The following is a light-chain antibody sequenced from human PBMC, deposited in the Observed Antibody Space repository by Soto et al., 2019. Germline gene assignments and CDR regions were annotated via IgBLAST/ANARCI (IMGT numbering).Light chain of an antibody. CDR1: QRVSSSY. V-gene: IGKV3-20*01. J-gene: IGKJ2*02. Sequence: EIVLTQSPGTLSLSPGERATLSCRASQRVSSSYVAWYQQKPGQAPRLLIYGASSRATGIPDRFSGSGSGTDFTLTISRLEPEDFAVYYCQQYGSLPCTFGQGTKLEVK. CDR2: GAS. CDR3: QQYGSLPCT.